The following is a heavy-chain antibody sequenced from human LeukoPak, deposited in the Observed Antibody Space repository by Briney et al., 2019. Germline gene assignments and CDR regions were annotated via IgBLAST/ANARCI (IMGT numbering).Heavy chain of an antibody. CDR3: AKAPEVAVMVYDS. J-gene: IGHJ4*02. CDR1: GFAFRYYA. V-gene: IGHV3-23*01. CDR2: ISDSGDRT. D-gene: IGHD2-8*01. Sequence: GGSLRLSCAASGFAFRYYAICWVRQAQGKGLEWVSGISDSGDRTYNADSVKGRFTISRDNSKNILYLQMNSLRAEDTAVYYCAKAPEVAVMVYDSGGQGTLVTVSS.